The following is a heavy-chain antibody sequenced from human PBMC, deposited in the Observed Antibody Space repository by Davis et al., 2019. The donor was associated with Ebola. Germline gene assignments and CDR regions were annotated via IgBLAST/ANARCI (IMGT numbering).Heavy chain of an antibody. CDR1: GFTFSSYW. D-gene: IGHD3-10*01. J-gene: IGHJ4*02. Sequence: GGSLRLSCAASGFTFSSYWMSCVRQAPGKGLHWVANIKEDGSARYYEDSVKGRFTISRDNGRNSLYLQINSLRAEDTAVYYCAKDSGSMGDYWGQGTLVTVSS. CDR2: IKEDGSAR. V-gene: IGHV3-7*01. CDR3: AKDSGSMGDY.